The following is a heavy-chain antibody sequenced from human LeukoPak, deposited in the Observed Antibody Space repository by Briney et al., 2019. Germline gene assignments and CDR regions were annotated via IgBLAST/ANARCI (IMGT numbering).Heavy chain of an antibody. CDR3: ARALSIAVASLWGY. Sequence: GASVKVSCKASGYTFTDYYMHWVRQAPGQGLEWMGWINPNSGGTNYAQKFQGRVTMTRDTSISTAYMELSRLRSDDTAVYYCARALSIAVASLWGYWGQGTLVTVSS. CDR2: INPNSGGT. CDR1: GYTFTDYY. J-gene: IGHJ4*02. V-gene: IGHV1-2*02. D-gene: IGHD6-19*01.